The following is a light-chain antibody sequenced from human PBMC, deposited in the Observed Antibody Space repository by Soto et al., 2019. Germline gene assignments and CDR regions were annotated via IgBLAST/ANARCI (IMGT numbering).Light chain of an antibody. CDR2: GIS. CDR3: QQYSKWPIT. Sequence: EMVMTQYPAILSVSPGESATLSCRASQSVNSNYLAWYQQHPGQPPRLLIYGISTRATGIPARFSGSGSGTEFSLTISSLQSEDFAVYYCQQYSKWPITFGQGTRPEIK. CDR1: QSVNSN. V-gene: IGKV3-15*01. J-gene: IGKJ5*01.